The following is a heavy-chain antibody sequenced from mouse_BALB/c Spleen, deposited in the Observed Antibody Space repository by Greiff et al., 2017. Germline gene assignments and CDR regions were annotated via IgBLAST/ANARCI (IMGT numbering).Heavy chain of an antibody. CDR1: GFNIKDTY. V-gene: IGHV14-3*02. CDR3: ARRPTYYGNYVWAMDY. D-gene: IGHD2-10*01. CDR2: IDPANGNT. Sequence: VQLQQSGAELVKPGASVKLSCTASGFNIKDTYMHWVKQRPEQGLEWIGRIDPANGNTKYDPKFQGKATITADTSSNTAYLQLSSLTSEDTAVYYCARRPTYYGNYVWAMDYWGQGTSVTVSS. J-gene: IGHJ4*01.